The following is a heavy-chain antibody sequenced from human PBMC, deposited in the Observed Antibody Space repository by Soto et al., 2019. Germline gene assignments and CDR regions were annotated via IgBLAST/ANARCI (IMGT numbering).Heavy chain of an antibody. CDR2: ISYDGSNK. CDR1: GFTFSSYG. J-gene: IGHJ4*02. Sequence: GGSLRLSCAASGFTFSSYGMYWVRQAPGKGLEWVAVISYDGSNKYYADSVKGRFTISRDNSKNTLYLQMNSLRAEDTAVYYCAKEYGSSSLSPDFDYWGQGTLVTVSS. CDR3: AKEYGSSSLSPDFDY. V-gene: IGHV3-30*18. D-gene: IGHD6-13*01.